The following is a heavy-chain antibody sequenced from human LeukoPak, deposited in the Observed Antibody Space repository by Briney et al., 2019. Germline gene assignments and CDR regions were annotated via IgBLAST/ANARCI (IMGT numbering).Heavy chain of an antibody. Sequence: GGSLRLSCAASGFTFSSYAMSWVRQAPGKGLEWVSAISGSGGSIYYADSVKGRFTISRDNAKNSLYPQMNSLRAEDTAVYYCARDFYSGSRGAFDIWGQGTMVTVSS. J-gene: IGHJ3*02. D-gene: IGHD1-26*01. V-gene: IGHV3-23*01. CDR2: ISGSGGSI. CDR3: ARDFYSGSRGAFDI. CDR1: GFTFSSYA.